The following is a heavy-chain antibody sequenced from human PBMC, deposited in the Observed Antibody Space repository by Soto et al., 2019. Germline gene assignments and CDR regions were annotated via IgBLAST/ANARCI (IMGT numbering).Heavy chain of an antibody. Sequence: VQLLESAGGLVPPGGSLRLSCAASGFTFASFAMSWVRQAPGKGLEWVSAISATGGNTYYADSVKGRFTISRDNSKNTLYLQMNSLRAEDTAIYYCAKDPLVLRYFDWVPGYFDYWGQGTLVTVSS. CDR2: ISATGGNT. V-gene: IGHV3-23*01. J-gene: IGHJ4*02. CDR1: GFTFASFA. CDR3: AKDPLVLRYFDWVPGYFDY. D-gene: IGHD3-9*01.